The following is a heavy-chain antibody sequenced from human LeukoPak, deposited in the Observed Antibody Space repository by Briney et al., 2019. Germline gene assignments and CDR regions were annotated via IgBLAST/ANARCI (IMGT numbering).Heavy chain of an antibody. J-gene: IGHJ4*02. CDR1: GGSISSYY. Sequence: SETLSLTCTVSGGSISSYYWSWIRQTPGKGLEWIGYIYYSGSTNYNPSLKSRVAISVDTSKNQFSLKLSSVTAADTAVYYCARHGGYSSSPGYWGQGTLVTVSS. CDR2: IYYSGST. V-gene: IGHV4-59*08. CDR3: ARHGGYSSSPGY. D-gene: IGHD6-13*01.